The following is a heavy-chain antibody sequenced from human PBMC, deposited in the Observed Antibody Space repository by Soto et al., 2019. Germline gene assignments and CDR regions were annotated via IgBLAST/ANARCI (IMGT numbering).Heavy chain of an antibody. V-gene: IGHV1-69*13. Sequence: SVKVSCKASGGTFSSYAISWVRQAPGQGLEWMGGIIPIFGTANYAQKFQGRVTITADESTSTAYMELSSLRSEDTAVYYCARVLVAATPPDYYYYGMDVWSEGTTVTVAS. J-gene: IGHJ6*04. D-gene: IGHD2-15*01. CDR3: ARVLVAATPPDYYYYGMDV. CDR1: GGTFSSYA. CDR2: IIPIFGTA.